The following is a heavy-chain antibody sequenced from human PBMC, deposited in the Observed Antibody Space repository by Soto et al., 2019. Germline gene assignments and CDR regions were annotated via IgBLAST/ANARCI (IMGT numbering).Heavy chain of an antibody. CDR1: GFTFSHYA. V-gene: IGHV3-30*18. CDR3: AKDGSHNFDY. Sequence: QVQLVESGGGVVQPGRSLRLSCVASGFTFSHYAMHWVRQAPGKGLEWVALMSYDASNEYYADSVKGRFTISRDNSKNTLYLQMNSLRAEDTAVYYCAKDGSHNFDYWGQGTLVTVSS. CDR2: MSYDASNE. D-gene: IGHD1-26*01. J-gene: IGHJ4*02.